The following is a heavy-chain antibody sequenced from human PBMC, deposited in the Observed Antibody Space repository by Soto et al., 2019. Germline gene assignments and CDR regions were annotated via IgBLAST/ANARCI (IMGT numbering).Heavy chain of an antibody. D-gene: IGHD6-13*01. V-gene: IGHV6-1*01. CDR3: ARDGVVDSSSWQLLGPPFDY. CDR2: TYYRSKWYN. J-gene: IGHJ4*02. CDR1: GDSVSSNSAA. Sequence: KQSPTLSLTCAISGDSVSSNSAAWNWIRQSPSRGLEWLGRTYYRSKWYNDYAVSVKSRITINPDTSKNQFSLQLNSVTPEDTAVYYCARDGVVDSSSWQLLGPPFDYWGQGTLVTVSS.